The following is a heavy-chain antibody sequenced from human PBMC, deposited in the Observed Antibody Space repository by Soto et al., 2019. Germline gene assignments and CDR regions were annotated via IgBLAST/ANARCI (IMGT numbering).Heavy chain of an antibody. CDR1: GFMFADYA. V-gene: IGHV3-9*01. Sequence: EVQLVESGGTLVQPGRSLRLSCATSGFMFADYAMHWVRQAPGKGLEWVSGISWNSKSKDYADAVRGRFTVSRDNAKKSLYLQLNALRAEDTALYYCAKDIDSIGRAYYAMEFWGQGTTVSGSS. J-gene: IGHJ6*01. CDR2: ISWNSKSK. D-gene: IGHD3-22*01. CDR3: AKDIDSIGRAYYAMEF.